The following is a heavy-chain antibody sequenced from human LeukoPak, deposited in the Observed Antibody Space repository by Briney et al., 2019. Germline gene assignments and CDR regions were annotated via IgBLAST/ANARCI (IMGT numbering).Heavy chain of an antibody. CDR1: GGSISSGTYY. V-gene: IGHV4-61*02. CDR3: ARDRDCGGDCYTFDY. CDR2: IYTSGNT. D-gene: IGHD2-21*02. Sequence: SETLSLTCTVSGGSISSGTYYWSWIRQPAGKGLEWIGRIYTSGNTNYNPSLKSRVTISVDTSKNQFSLKLSSVIAADTAAYYCARDRDCGGDCYTFDYWGQGTLVTVSS. J-gene: IGHJ4*02.